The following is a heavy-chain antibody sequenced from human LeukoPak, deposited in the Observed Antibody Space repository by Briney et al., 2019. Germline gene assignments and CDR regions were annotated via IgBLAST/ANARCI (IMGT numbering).Heavy chain of an antibody. CDR3: ASRVAGAPNYYGMDV. CDR2: IIPIFGTA. D-gene: IGHD3-10*01. Sequence: SVKVSCKAYGGTFSSYAISWVRQAPGQGLEWMGGIIPIFGTANYAQKFQGRVTITADKSTSTAYMELSSLRSEDTAVYYCASRVAGAPNYYGMDVWGKGTTVTVSS. CDR1: GGTFSSYA. J-gene: IGHJ6*04. V-gene: IGHV1-69*06.